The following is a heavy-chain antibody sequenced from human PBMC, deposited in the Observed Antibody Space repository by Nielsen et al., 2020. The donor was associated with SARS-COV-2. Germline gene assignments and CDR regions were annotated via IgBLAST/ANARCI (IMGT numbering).Heavy chain of an antibody. J-gene: IGHJ3*02. Sequence: SVKVSCKASGDSFSTHAISWVRQAHGQGLEWMGGIIPKFHAPSYAQKFQGRVTISADESTSTAYMDLSSLGSDDTALYYCARDRGDYGFDAFGIWGPRDNGHRLF. CDR3: ARDRGDYGFDAFGI. D-gene: IGHD4-17*01. CDR2: IIPKFHAP. V-gene: IGHV1-69*13. CDR1: GDSFSTHA.